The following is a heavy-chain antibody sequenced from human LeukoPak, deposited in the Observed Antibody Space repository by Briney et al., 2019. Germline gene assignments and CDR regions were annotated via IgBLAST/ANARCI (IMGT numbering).Heavy chain of an antibody. V-gene: IGHV1-8*01. J-gene: IGHJ4*02. Sequence: ASVKVSCKASGYTFTSYDMNWVRQATGQGLEWMGWMNPNTGNTVYAQKFQGRVTMTRNTSISTDYMETSSLRSEDTAVYYRARRPSKYYDILTGYYRSEFDYWGQGTLVTVSS. D-gene: IGHD3-9*01. CDR2: MNPNTGNT. CDR3: ARRPSKYYDILTGYYRSEFDY. CDR1: GYTFTSYD.